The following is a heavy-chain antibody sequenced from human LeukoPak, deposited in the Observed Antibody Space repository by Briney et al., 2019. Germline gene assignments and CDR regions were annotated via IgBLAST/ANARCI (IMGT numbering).Heavy chain of an antibody. Sequence: SGGSLRLSCVATEFVFSNHAMIWVRQAPGKGLEWISSITSDSSNIFYANSVRGRFTISRDNANKALHLQMNSLRAEDTAVYYCAKEGSSSSVYQFDYWGQGTLVTVSS. J-gene: IGHJ4*02. CDR1: EFVFSNHA. CDR2: ITSDSSNI. V-gene: IGHV3-21*04. D-gene: IGHD6-6*01. CDR3: AKEGSSSSVYQFDY.